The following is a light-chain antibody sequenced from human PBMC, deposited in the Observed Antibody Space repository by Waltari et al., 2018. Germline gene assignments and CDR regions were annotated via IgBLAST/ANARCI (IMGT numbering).Light chain of an antibody. CDR3: QQYKTFPRT. CDR1: QSVSKW. CDR2: AAS. Sequence: DIDMNQSPSTVSASVGDRVIITRRASQSVSKWVAWYQFKGGKAPKVLISAASTIESGVPSRFCGGGSGSDFALTIAGLQPEDSATYYCQQYKTFPRTFGPGTRVEIK. J-gene: IGKJ1*01. V-gene: IGKV1-5*03.